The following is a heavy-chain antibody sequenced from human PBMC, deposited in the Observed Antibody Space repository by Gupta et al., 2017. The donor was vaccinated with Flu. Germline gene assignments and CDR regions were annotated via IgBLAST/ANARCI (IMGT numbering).Heavy chain of an antibody. Sequence: QLQLQESGPGLVKPSETLSLICTVSGGSISDPSYYWGGNRQPPGKGLEWIGNVGYSGNTFYNPSLKSRVTISVDTSKNQFSLKLSSVTAADTAVYYCARRITYGKTFDYWGQGSLVTVSS. CDR1: GGSISDPSYY. CDR3: ARRITYGKTFDY. V-gene: IGHV4-39*01. J-gene: IGHJ4*02. CDR2: VGYSGNT. D-gene: IGHD2/OR15-2a*01.